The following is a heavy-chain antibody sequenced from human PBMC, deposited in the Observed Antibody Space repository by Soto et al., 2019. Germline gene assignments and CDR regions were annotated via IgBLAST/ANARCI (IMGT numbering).Heavy chain of an antibody. Sequence: SETLSLTCTVSGGSISTTSFYWAWIRQPPGKVLEWIVSINYSGATYYTSSLRSRVTISLDPSNNRFSLKMSSVTAADTSVYYCGRLFDYGDYEAFENWGQGTRVT. J-gene: IGHJ3*02. V-gene: IGHV4-39*01. CDR2: INYSGAT. D-gene: IGHD4-17*01. CDR1: GGSISTTSFY. CDR3: GRLFDYGDYEAFEN.